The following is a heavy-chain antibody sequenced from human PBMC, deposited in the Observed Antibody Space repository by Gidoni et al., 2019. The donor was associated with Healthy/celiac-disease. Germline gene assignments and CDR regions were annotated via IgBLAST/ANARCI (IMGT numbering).Heavy chain of an antibody. Sequence: EVQLVESGGGLVQPGRSLRLSCAASGFTFDDYAMHWVRQAPGKGLEWFSGISWNSGSIGYADSVKGRFTISRDNAKNSLYLQMNSLRAEDTALYYCAKDVDSVAGGFDYWGQGTLVTVSS. V-gene: IGHV3-9*01. D-gene: IGHD6-19*01. CDR3: AKDVDSVAGGFDY. J-gene: IGHJ4*02. CDR2: ISWNSGSI. CDR1: GFTFDDYA.